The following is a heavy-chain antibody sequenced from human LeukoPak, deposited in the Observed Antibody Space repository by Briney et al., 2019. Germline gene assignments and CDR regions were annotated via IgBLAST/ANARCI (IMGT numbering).Heavy chain of an antibody. CDR1: GSSISSGSYY. CDR3: ATGTPRYELNLYFAP. V-gene: IGHV4-61*02. D-gene: IGHD3-16*02. J-gene: IGHJ5*02. Sequence: SQTLSLTCTVSGSSISSGSYYWSWIRQPAGKGLEWIGRVYDSGSTNNNPSLRSRVSISIDTSKNQFFLNLSSVTAADTAVYSCATGTPRYELNLYFAPWGQGTQVTVSS. CDR2: VYDSGST.